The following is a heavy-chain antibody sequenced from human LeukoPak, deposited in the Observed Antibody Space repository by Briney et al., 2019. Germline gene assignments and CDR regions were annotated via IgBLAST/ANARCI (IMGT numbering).Heavy chain of an antibody. J-gene: IGHJ4*02. CDR3: ARDRCSCTSCIILLDY. Sequence: SVKVSCKASGGTFSSYAISWVRQAPGQGLEWMGGIIPIFGTANYAQKFQGRVTITADESTSTAYMELSSLRSEDTAVYYCARDRCSCTSCIILLDYWGQGTLVTVSS. D-gene: IGHD2-2*01. V-gene: IGHV1-69*13. CDR1: GGTFSSYA. CDR2: IIPIFGTA.